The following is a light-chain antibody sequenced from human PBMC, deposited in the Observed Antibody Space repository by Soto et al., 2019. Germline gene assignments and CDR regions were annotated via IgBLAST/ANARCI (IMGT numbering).Light chain of an antibody. J-gene: IGKJ1*01. CDR3: QQYNTYST. CDR2: DAS. Sequence: IQMTKSPSTLSASVGDRVTISCRASQSISSWLAWYQQKPGKAPKLLIYDASSLEGGVPSRFSGSGSGTEFTLTISSLQPDDFATYYCQQYNTYSTFGQGTKVDIK. CDR1: QSISSW. V-gene: IGKV1-5*01.